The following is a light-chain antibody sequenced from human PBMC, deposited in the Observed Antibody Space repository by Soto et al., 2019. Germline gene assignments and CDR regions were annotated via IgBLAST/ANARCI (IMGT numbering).Light chain of an antibody. J-gene: IGLJ3*02. CDR1: SRDVGGYNF. Sequence: QSALTQPASVSGSPGQSIAISCSGTSRDVGGYNFVSWFQQHPGKAPKLLIYEVRNRPSGVSDRFSASKSGNTASLTISGLQAEDEADYYCSSSTGVNTWVFGGGTKLTVL. V-gene: IGLV2-14*01. CDR2: EVR. CDR3: SSSTGVNTWV.